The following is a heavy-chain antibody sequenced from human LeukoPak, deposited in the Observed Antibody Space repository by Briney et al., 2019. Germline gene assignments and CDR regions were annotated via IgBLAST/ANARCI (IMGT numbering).Heavy chain of an antibody. CDR1: GYRFTSYW. Sequence: GESLKISSKGSGYRFTSYWIGWVRQMPGKGLEWMGIIYPGDSDTRYSPSFQGHVTISADKSISTAYLQWSSLKASDTAMYYCARHGDCSSTSCLKAGFDPWGQGTLVTVSS. J-gene: IGHJ5*02. CDR2: IYPGDSDT. V-gene: IGHV5-51*01. D-gene: IGHD2-2*01. CDR3: ARHGDCSSTSCLKAGFDP.